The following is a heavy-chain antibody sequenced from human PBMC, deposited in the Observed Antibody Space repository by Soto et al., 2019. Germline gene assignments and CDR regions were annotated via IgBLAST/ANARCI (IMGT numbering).Heavy chain of an antibody. Sequence: EVQLVESGGGLVQPGGSLRLSCAASGFTFSSYSMNWVRQAPGKGLEWVSYISSSSSTIYYADSVKGRFTISRDNAKNSLYLQMNSLRAEDTAVYYCARESTWSGAWFDPWGQGTLVTVSS. CDR3: ARESTWSGAWFDP. V-gene: IGHV3-48*01. D-gene: IGHD6-13*01. CDR1: GFTFSSYS. CDR2: ISSSSSTI. J-gene: IGHJ5*02.